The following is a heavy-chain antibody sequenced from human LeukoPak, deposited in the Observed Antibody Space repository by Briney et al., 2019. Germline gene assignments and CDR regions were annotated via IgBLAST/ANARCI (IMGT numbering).Heavy chain of an antibody. D-gene: IGHD5-18*01. Sequence: GGSLRLSCAASGFTFSSYAMSWVRQAPGKGLEWVSAISGSGGSTYYADSVKGRFTISRDNSKNTLYLQMNSLRAEDTAVYYCAKDPASSYGYEHLPFDHWGQGTLVTVSS. CDR3: AKDPASSYGYEHLPFDH. J-gene: IGHJ4*02. V-gene: IGHV3-23*01. CDR2: ISGSGGST. CDR1: GFTFSSYA.